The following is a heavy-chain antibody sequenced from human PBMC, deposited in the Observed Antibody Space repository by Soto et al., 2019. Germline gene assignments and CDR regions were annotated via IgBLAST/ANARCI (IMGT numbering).Heavy chain of an antibody. J-gene: IGHJ4*02. V-gene: IGHV3-33*01. CDR2: LWYDGTEK. CDR1: GFTISSYG. CDR3: ARDTSGGYGHY. D-gene: IGHD5-12*01. Sequence: QVQLVESGGAVVQPGRSLRLSCVVSGFTISSYGMHWVRQAPGNGLEWVAVLWYDGTEKYYADSVKGRFTISRDNSKNTLYLQMNGLRDEDTAVYYCARDTSGGYGHYWGQGTLVTVSS.